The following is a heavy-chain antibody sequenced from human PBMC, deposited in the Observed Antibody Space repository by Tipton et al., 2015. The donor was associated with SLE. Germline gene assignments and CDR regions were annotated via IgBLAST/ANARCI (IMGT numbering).Heavy chain of an antibody. Sequence: GSLRLSCAASGFTFSSYAMSWVRQAPGKGLEWVSIISGSGGSTHYADSVKGRFTISRDNSKNTLYLQMNSLTAEDTAVYYCAKDKSDYQGYGMDVWGQGTTVTVSS. V-gene: IGHV3-23*01. J-gene: IGHJ6*02. CDR3: AKDKSDYQGYGMDV. CDR2: ISGSGGST. CDR1: GFTFSSYA. D-gene: IGHD3-10*01.